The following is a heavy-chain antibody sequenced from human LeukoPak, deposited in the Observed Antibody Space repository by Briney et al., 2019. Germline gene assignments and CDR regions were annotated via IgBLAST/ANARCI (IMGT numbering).Heavy chain of an antibody. CDR1: GGSISSSSYY. D-gene: IGHD3-3*01. V-gene: IGHV4-39*07. CDR2: IYYSGST. CDR3: ARDITDFWSGSVRTDAFDI. Sequence: SETLSLTCTVSGGSISSSSYYWGWIRQPPGKGLEWIGSIYYSGSTYYNPSLKSRVTISVDTSKNQFSLKLSSVTAADTAVYYCARDITDFWSGSVRTDAFDIWGQGTMVTVSS. J-gene: IGHJ3*02.